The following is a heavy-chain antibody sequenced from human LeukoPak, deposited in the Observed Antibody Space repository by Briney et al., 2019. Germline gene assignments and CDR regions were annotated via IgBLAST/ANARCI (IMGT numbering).Heavy chain of an antibody. CDR3: ARESGAFSPLGF. J-gene: IGHJ4*02. D-gene: IGHD1-26*01. V-gene: IGHV4-4*02. CDR1: GGSILTTNW. CDR2: VHLSGAS. Sequence: KTSGTLSLTCAVSGGSILTTNWWSWVRQPPGKGLEWIGEVHLSGASNYNPSLKSRVSMSIDKSRNQLSLELTSVTAADTAIYYCARESGAFSPLGFWGQGTLVTVSS.